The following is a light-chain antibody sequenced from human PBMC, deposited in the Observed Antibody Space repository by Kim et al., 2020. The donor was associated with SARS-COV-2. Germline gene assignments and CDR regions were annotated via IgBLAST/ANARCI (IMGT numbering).Light chain of an antibody. CDR2: AAS. Sequence: GDRVTITCRASQSISSYLNWYQHKPGKAPKLLLYAASNLDTGVPSRFGGSGSGTDFTLTISNLQPEDFATYYCQQSHNLPWTFGQGTKVDIK. J-gene: IGKJ1*01. V-gene: IGKV1-39*01. CDR3: QQSHNLPWT. CDR1: QSISSY.